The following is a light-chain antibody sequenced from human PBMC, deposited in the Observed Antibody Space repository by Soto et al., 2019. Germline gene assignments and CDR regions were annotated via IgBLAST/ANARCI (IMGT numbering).Light chain of an antibody. Sequence: EIALTQSQGTLSLSPGERATLSCLASQSVSSSYLAGYQQTPGQPPRLLIYGASSRATGIPDRCSGRGSGTYFTLTISRLEPEYVAVYYCQQDSASCTFGQGTQVDI. J-gene: IGKJ1*01. V-gene: IGKV3-20*01. CDR1: QSVSSSY. CDR3: QQDSASCT. CDR2: GAS.